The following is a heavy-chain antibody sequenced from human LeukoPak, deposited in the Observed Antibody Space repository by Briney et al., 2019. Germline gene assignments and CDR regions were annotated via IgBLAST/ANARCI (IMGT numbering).Heavy chain of an antibody. V-gene: IGHV1-24*01. J-gene: IGHJ4*02. CDR2: FDPEDGET. CDR3: ATDNWNYFDY. Sequence: GASVKVSCKTSGGTFSSYIITWVRQAPGKGLEWMGGFDPEDGETIYAQKFQGRVTMTEDTSTDTAYMELSSLRSEDTAVYYCATDNWNYFDYWGQGTLVTVSS. CDR1: GGTFSSYI. D-gene: IGHD1-20*01.